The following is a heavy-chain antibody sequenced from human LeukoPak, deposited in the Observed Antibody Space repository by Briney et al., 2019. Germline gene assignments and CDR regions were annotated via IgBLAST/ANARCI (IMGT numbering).Heavy chain of an antibody. D-gene: IGHD4-11*01. CDR1: GFSISIFA. CDR3: VRWGYYSNYDY. J-gene: IGHJ4*02. Sequence: PGGSLRLSCAASGFSISIFAMHWVRQTPGKQLEYVSAITSNGGSTYYADSVKGRFTISRDNSKNTLYLQMGSLRPEDMAVYYCVRWGYYSNYDYWGPGTLVTVSS. CDR2: ITSNGGST. V-gene: IGHV3-64*02.